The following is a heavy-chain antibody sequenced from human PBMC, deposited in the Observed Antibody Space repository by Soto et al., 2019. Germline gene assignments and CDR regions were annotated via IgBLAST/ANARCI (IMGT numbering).Heavy chain of an antibody. CDR2: IKQDGSEK. J-gene: IGHJ6*02. V-gene: IGHV3-7*04. D-gene: IGHD6-19*01. Sequence: EVQLVESGGGLVQPGGSLRLSCAASGFTFSSYWMSWVRQAPGKGLEWVANIKQDGSEKYYVDSVKGRFTISRDNAKSSLLLQMNSRRAEDTAVYYCARDGSGWYSAYYDGMDVWGQGTTVTVSS. CDR3: ARDGSGWYSAYYDGMDV. CDR1: GFTFSSYW.